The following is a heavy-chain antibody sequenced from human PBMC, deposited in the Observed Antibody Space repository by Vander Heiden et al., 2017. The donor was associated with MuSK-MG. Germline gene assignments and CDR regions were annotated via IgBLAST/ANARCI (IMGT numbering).Heavy chain of an antibody. V-gene: IGHV3-23*01. CDR1: GFTFSSYA. CDR2: ISGSGGST. J-gene: IGHJ6*03. D-gene: IGHD2-15*01. Sequence: VQLLESGGGLVQPGGSLRLSCAAYGFTFSSYAMSWVRQAPGKGLDWVSAISGSGGSTYYADSVKGRFTISRDNSKNTLYLQMNSLRAEDTAVYYCAKADCSGGSCYLPYYYYYMDVWGKGTTVTVSS. CDR3: AKADCSGGSCYLPYYYYYMDV.